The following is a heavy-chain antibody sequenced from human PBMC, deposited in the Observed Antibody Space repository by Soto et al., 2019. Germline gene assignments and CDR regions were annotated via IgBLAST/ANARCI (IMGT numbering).Heavy chain of an antibody. CDR3: AKVDGDYDWFDP. Sequence: SETLSLTCTVCGGSISRSSSYWGWIRQPPGKGLEWIGSIYYSGSTYYNPSLKSRVTISVDTSKNQFSLKLSSVTAADTAVYYCAKVDGDYDWFDPWGQGTLVTVSS. J-gene: IGHJ5*02. CDR2: IYYSGST. D-gene: IGHD4-17*01. CDR1: GGSISRSSSY. V-gene: IGHV4-39*07.